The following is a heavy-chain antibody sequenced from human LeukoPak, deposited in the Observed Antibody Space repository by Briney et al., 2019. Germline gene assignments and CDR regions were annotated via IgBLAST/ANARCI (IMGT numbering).Heavy chain of an antibody. V-gene: IGHV3-43*02. CDR1: GLTLNDYA. D-gene: IGHD5-12*01. CDR2: ISRDGATT. J-gene: IGHJ4*02. CDR3: AKGGYDFDF. Sequence: PGGSLRLSXAASGLTLNDYAMHWVRQAPGKGLEWVSLISRDGATTFYADSVKGRFSISRDNRKNSLYLQMNNLRTEDTGLYYCAKGGYDFDFWGQGTLVTVSS.